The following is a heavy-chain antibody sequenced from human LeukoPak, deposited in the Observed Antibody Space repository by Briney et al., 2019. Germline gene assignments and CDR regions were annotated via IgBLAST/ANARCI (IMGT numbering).Heavy chain of an antibody. D-gene: IGHD6-19*01. CDR2: ISYDGSNK. J-gene: IGHJ4*02. CDR3: AKDLGSGWYGDY. V-gene: IGHV3-30*18. CDR1: GFTFSSYG. Sequence: GGSLRLSCAASGFTFSSYGMHWVRQAPGKGLEWVAVISYDGSNKYYADSVKGRFTISRDNSKNTLYLQMNSLRAEDTAVYYCAKDLGSGWYGDYWGQGTLVTVSS.